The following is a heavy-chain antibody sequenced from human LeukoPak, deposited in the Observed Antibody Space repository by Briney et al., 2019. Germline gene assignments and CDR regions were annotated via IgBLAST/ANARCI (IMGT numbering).Heavy chain of an antibody. J-gene: IGHJ4*02. CDR3: ARGPVAEYCSGGSCYSEGFDFDY. V-gene: IGHV4-34*01. D-gene: IGHD2-15*01. Sequence: SETLSLTCAVYGGSFSVYYWSWIRQPPGKGLEWIGEINHSGSTNYNPSLKSRVTISVDTSKNQFSLKLSSVTAADTAVYYCARGPVAEYCSGGSCYSEGFDFDYWGQGTLVTVSS. CDR1: GGSFSVYY. CDR2: INHSGST.